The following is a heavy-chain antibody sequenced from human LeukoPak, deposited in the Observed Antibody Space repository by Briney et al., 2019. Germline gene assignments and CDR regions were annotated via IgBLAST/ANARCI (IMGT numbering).Heavy chain of an antibody. J-gene: IGHJ4*02. CDR1: GYTFTGYH. D-gene: IGHD3-22*01. Sequence: RASVKVSCRASGYTFTGYHMHWVRQAPGQGLEWMGRINPNSGGTNYAQKFQGRVTMTRDKSISTAYMELSRLRSDDTAVYYCARDVDYYDSSGYYYDFDYWGQGTLVTVSS. CDR3: ARDVDYYDSSGYYYDFDY. V-gene: IGHV1-2*06. CDR2: INPNSGGT.